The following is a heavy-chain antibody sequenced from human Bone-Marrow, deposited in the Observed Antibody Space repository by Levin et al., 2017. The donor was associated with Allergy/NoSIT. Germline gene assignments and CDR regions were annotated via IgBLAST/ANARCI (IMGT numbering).Heavy chain of an antibody. CDR1: GGSLSEYF. Sequence: SETLSLTCTVSGGSLSEYFWSWIRQPPGKGLEWIGYIANRGSTIYNPSLKSRVTISADTSKNQFSLEMFSVTSADTAVYFCARGAAGGDDYWGQGTLVTVSS. CDR3: ARGAAGGDDY. D-gene: IGHD6-13*01. CDR2: IANRGST. J-gene: IGHJ4*02. V-gene: IGHV4-4*08.